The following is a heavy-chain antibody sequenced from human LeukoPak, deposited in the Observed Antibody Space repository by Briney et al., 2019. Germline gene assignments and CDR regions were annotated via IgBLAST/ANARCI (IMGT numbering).Heavy chain of an antibody. J-gene: IGHJ4*02. CDR2: ISGSGGST. V-gene: IGHV3-23*01. CDR1: GFTFSSYA. Sequence: GGSLRLSCAASGFTFSSYAMSWVRQAPGKGLEWVSAISGSGGSTYYADSVKGRFTISRDNPKNTLYLQMNSLRAEDTAVYYCAKDHHPGMRNYFDYWGQGTLVTVSS. CDR3: AKDHHPGMRNYFDY.